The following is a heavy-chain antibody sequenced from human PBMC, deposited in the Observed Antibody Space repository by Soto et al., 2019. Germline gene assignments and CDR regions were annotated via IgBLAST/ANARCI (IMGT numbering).Heavy chain of an antibody. Sequence: SETLSLTCTVSGGSISSYYWSWIRQPPGKGLEWIGYIYYSGSTNYNPSLKSRVTISVDTSKNQFSLKLSSVTAADTAVYYCARGFGSRYYYYYMDVWGKGTTVTVSS. V-gene: IGHV4-59*01. CDR1: GGSISSYY. D-gene: IGHD6-13*01. CDR2: IYYSGST. J-gene: IGHJ6*03. CDR3: ARGFGSRYYYYYMDV.